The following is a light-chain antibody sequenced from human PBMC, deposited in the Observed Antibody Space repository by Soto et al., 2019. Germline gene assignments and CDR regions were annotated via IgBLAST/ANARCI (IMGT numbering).Light chain of an antibody. CDR1: QSPLYSDGNTY. CDR2: KVS. CDR3: MQGTHWQWT. V-gene: IGKV2-30*01. Sequence: DVVMTQSPLSLPVTLGQPASISCRSSQSPLYSDGNTYLSWFQQRPGQSPRRLIYKVSNRDSGVPDRFSGSGSGTDFALKISRVEAEDVGVYYCMQGTHWQWTFGQGTKVEIK. J-gene: IGKJ1*01.